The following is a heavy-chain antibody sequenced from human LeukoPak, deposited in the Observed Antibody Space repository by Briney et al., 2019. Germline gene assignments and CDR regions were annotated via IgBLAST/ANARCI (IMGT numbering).Heavy chain of an antibody. CDR3: ARGLLDSRGYYHFDY. CDR2: MFYRGST. CDR1: GVSISTTSYY. V-gene: IGHV4-39*01. D-gene: IGHD3-22*01. Sequence: SETLSLTCTVSGVSISTTSYYWGWIRQTPGKGLEWIGSMFYRGSTYYDPSLRSRVTISVDASKNQFFLTLSAVTAADTAVYYCARGLLDSRGYYHFDYWGQGTLVTVSS. J-gene: IGHJ4*02.